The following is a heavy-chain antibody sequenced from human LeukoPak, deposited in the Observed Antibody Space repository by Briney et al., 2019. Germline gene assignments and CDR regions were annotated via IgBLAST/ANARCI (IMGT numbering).Heavy chain of an antibody. CDR3: AREGY. CDR2: ISGSGVTT. J-gene: IGHJ4*02. CDR1: GFTVSSNY. Sequence: GGSLRLSCAASGFTVSSNYMSWVRQAPGKGLEWVSGISGSGVTTDYADSVKGRFTISRDNAKNTLYLQMNSLRAEDTAVYYCAREGYWGQGTLVTVSS. V-gene: IGHV3-66*01.